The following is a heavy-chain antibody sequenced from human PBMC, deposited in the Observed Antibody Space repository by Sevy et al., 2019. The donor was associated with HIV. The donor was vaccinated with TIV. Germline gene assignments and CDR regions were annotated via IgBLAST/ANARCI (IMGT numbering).Heavy chain of an antibody. J-gene: IGHJ6*02. Sequence: GGSLRLSCAASGFAFSNYYAMHWVRQAPGKGLEWVALISYDGSDKYYADSGKGRFTISRDNFKNTLYLQMNSLTTEDMAVYYCARPRANYVDHYFFYAMDVWGQGTTVTVSS. CDR3: ARPRANYVDHYFFYAMDV. CDR1: GFAFSNYYA. CDR2: ISYDGSDK. V-gene: IGHV3-30-3*01. D-gene: IGHD4-17*01.